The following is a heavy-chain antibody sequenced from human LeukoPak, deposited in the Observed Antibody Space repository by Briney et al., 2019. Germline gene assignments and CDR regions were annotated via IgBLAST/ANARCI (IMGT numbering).Heavy chain of an antibody. J-gene: IGHJ5*02. CDR2: IHTSGST. CDR3: ARERAYYDILPRWFDP. V-gene: IGHV4-61*02. Sequence: TLSLTCTVSGGSISSGSYYWNWIRQPAGKGLEWIGRIHTSGSTNYNSSLKSRVTISVDTSKNQFSLKLNSVTAADTAVYFCARERAYYDILPRWFDPWGQGILVTVSS. D-gene: IGHD3-9*01. CDR1: GGSISSGSYY.